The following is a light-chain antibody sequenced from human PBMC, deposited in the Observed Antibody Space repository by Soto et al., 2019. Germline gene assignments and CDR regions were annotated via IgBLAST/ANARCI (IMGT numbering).Light chain of an antibody. CDR2: DAS. CDR3: QQRSNWPPG. J-gene: IGKJ5*01. Sequence: VLTQSPATLSLSPGERATLSCRASQSVSSYLASYQQKPGQAPRLLIYDASNRATGIPARFSGSGSGTDFTLTISSLEPEDFAVYYCQQRSNWPPGFGQGTLLQIK. CDR1: QSVSSY. V-gene: IGKV3-11*01.